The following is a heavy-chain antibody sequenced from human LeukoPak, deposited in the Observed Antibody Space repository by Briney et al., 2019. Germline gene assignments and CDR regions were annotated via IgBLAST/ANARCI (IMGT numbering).Heavy chain of an antibody. CDR1: GYSISSGYY. CDR2: IYHSGST. J-gene: IGHJ4*02. CDR3: ARNSYYYDSSGPPDY. V-gene: IGHV4-38-2*02. D-gene: IGHD3-22*01. Sequence: SETLSLTCTVSGYSISSGYYWGWIRQPPGKGPEWIGSIYHSGSTYYNPSLKSRVTISVDTSKNQFSLKLSSVTAADTAVYYCARNSYYYDSSGPPDYWGQGTLVTVSS.